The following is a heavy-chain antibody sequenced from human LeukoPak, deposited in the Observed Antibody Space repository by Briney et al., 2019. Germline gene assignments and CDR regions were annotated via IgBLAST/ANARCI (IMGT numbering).Heavy chain of an antibody. Sequence: GGSLRLSCAASGFSFRENYMSWIRQAPGKGLEWIAYISGGGGATYYADSVKGRFTISRDNAEKSVSLEMTSLKADATAVYFCARERQWLHYFDYWGQGVLVTVSS. D-gene: IGHD6-19*01. CDR3: ARERQWLHYFDY. CDR1: GFSFRENY. V-gene: IGHV3-11*04. J-gene: IGHJ4*02. CDR2: ISGGGGAT.